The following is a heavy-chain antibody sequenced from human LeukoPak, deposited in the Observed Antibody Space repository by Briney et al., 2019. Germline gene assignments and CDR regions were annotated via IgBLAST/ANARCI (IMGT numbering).Heavy chain of an antibody. CDR1: GFSFDSYW. V-gene: IGHV3-7*01. CDR2: INHDATEK. D-gene: IGHD6-13*01. J-gene: IGHJ4*02. Sequence: AGVSLRLSCVASGFSFDSYWMNWVRQAPGRGLEWVANINHDATEKYYVDSVKGRFTISRDNAKKSLYLQMNGLRADDTAVYHCARVRSAAAGPLDYWGQGTLVTVSS. CDR3: ARVRSAAAGPLDY.